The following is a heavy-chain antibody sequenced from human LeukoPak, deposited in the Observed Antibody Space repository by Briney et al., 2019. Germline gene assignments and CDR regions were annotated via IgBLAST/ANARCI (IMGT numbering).Heavy chain of an antibody. CDR1: GYTFTGYY. CDR2: INPNSGGT. D-gene: IGHD2-2*01. V-gene: IGHV1-2*02. Sequence: GASVKVSCKASGYTFTGYYMHWVRQAPGQGLEWMGWINPNSGGTNYAQKFQGRVTMTRDTSISTAYMELSRLRSDDTAVYYCARAAGRYCGSTSWVCALDYWGQGTLVTVSS. J-gene: IGHJ4*02. CDR3: ARAAGRYCGSTSWVCALDY.